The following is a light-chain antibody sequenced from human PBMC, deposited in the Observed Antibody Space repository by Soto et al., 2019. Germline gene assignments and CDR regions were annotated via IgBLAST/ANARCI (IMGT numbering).Light chain of an antibody. J-gene: IGLJ1*01. CDR1: SSVVGSYSL. V-gene: IGLV2-14*02. CDR3: SSYTSSSPYV. CDR2: EVS. Sequence: QSALTQPASVSGSPGQSITISCTGTSSVVGSYSLVSWYQQHPGKAPKLMIYEVSKRPSGVSNRFSASKSGNTASLTISGLQAEDEADYYCSSYTSSSPYVFGTGTKVTVL.